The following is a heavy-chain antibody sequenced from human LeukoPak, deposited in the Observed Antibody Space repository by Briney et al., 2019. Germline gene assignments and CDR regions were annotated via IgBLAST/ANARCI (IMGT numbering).Heavy chain of an antibody. CDR2: ITGSGDST. CDR3: AKSPRDYHDYFDY. Sequence: GGSLRLSCASSGFTFSSYAMSWVRQAPGKGLEWVSAITGSGDSTNYADSVKGRFTISRDNSKNRVYLQMNSMRVEDTAVYYCAKSPRDYHDYFDYWGQGTLVTVSS. J-gene: IGHJ4*02. D-gene: IGHD4-17*01. CDR1: GFTFSSYA. V-gene: IGHV3-23*01.